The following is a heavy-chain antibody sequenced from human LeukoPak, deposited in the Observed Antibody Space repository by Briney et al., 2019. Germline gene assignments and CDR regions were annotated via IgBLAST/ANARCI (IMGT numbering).Heavy chain of an antibody. Sequence: PSETLSLTCTVSGVSISSGGYYWSWIRQHPGKGLEWIGYIYYSGSTYYNPSLKSRVTISVDTSKNQFSLKLSSVTAADTAVYYCARGVYYRYFDWLHYFDYWGQGTLVTVSS. D-gene: IGHD3-9*01. CDR1: GVSISSGGYY. CDR2: IYYSGST. J-gene: IGHJ4*02. V-gene: IGHV4-31*03. CDR3: ARGVYYRYFDWLHYFDY.